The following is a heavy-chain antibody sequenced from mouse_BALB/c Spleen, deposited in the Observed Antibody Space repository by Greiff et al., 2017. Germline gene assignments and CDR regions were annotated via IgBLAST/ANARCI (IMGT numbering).Heavy chain of an antibody. D-gene: IGHD1-2*01. Sequence: EVKVVESGGGLVKPGGSLKLSCAASGFAFSSYDMSWVRQTPEKRLEWVAYISSGGGSTYYPDTVKGRFTISRDNAKNTLYLQMSSLKSEDTAMYYCARQLLRLRGYFDVWGAGTTVTVST. CDR2: ISSGGGST. J-gene: IGHJ1*01. CDR1: GFAFSSYD. CDR3: ARQLLRLRGYFDV. V-gene: IGHV5-12-1*01.